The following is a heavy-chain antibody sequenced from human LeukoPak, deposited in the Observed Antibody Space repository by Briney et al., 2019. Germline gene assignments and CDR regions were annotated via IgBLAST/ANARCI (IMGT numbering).Heavy chain of an antibody. J-gene: IGHJ4*02. D-gene: IGHD2-15*01. CDR2: ISYDGSNK. CDR1: GFTFSSYG. CDR3: AKDHRRYCSGGSCYTFDY. Sequence: GGSLRLSCAASGFTFSSYGMHWVRQAPGKGLEWVAVISYDGSNKYYADSVKGRFTISRDNSKNTLYLQMNSLRAEDTAVYYCAKDHRRYCSGGSCYTFDYWGQGTLVTVSS. V-gene: IGHV3-30*18.